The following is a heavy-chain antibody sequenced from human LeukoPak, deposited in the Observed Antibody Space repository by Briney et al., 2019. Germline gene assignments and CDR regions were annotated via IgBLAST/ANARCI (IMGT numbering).Heavy chain of an antibody. J-gene: IGHJ4*02. CDR3: ARDSSGSYGYSH. Sequence: KPGGSLRLSCAASGFTFSTYSMNWVRQAPGKGLEWVSSISSSSSYIYYADSVKGRFTISRDNAKNSLYLQMNSLRAEDTAVYYCARDSSGSYGYSHWGQGTLVTVSS. CDR2: ISSSSSYI. V-gene: IGHV3-21*01. CDR1: GFTFSTYS. D-gene: IGHD5-18*01.